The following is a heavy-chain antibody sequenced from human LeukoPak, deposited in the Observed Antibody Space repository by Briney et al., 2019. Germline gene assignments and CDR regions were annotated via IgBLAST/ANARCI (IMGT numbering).Heavy chain of an antibody. CDR1: GYTFSSYT. V-gene: IGHV1-18*01. D-gene: IGHD2-15*01. Sequence: ASVKVSCKTSGYTFSSYTINWVRQAPGQGLEWMGCISAHNGDTNFAQKFQGRVSMTTDTSSSTAYMELRSLSSDDTAIYYCARGVILAAKMSPLDPWGQGTLVTVSS. CDR2: ISAHNGDT. J-gene: IGHJ5*02. CDR3: ARGVILAAKMSPLDP.